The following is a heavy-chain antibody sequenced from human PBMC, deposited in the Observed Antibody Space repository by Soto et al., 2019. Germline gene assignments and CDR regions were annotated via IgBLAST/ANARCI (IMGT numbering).Heavy chain of an antibody. Sequence: EVQLVESGGGLVQPGRSLRLSCAASGFIFDDHAMNWVRQVPGKGLEWVSSISWNSGNIAYADSVKGRFTISRDNAKNIRSXQMKSLRAEDTALYYCTKSCSGSSGPPDYFYGMDVWGQGTTVTVSS. CDR2: ISWNSGNI. J-gene: IGHJ6*02. D-gene: IGHD6-19*01. CDR1: GFIFDDHA. V-gene: IGHV3-9*01. CDR3: TKSCSGSSGPPDYFYGMDV.